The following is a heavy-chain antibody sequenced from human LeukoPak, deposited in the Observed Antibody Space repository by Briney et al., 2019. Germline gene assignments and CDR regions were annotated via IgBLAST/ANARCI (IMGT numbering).Heavy chain of an antibody. Sequence: SETLSLTCTVSGGSISSSSYYWGWIRQPPGKGLEWIGSIYYSGSTYYNPSLKSRVTISVDTSKNQFSLKLSSVTAADTAVYYCAIKTIVATFRDYWGQGTLVTVSS. CDR3: AIKTIVATFRDY. CDR2: IYYSGST. J-gene: IGHJ4*02. D-gene: IGHD5-12*01. V-gene: IGHV4-39*07. CDR1: GGSISSSSYY.